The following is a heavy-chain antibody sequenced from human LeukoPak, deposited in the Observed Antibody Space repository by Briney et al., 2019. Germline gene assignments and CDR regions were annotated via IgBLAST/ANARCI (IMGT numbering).Heavy chain of an antibody. J-gene: IGHJ4*02. V-gene: IGHV3-48*03. CDR3: AREPLDDNGGRGRNSKIDY. CDR1: GFPFSNYE. Sequence: GGSLRLSCTASGFPFSNYELNWVRQAPGKGLEWVSYISSGGHTIYYSDSVKGRFTISRDNAKTSLYLQMNTLRAEDTAVYYCAREPLDDNGGRGRNSKIDYWGQGTLVTVSS. D-gene: IGHD4-23*01. CDR2: ISSGGHTI.